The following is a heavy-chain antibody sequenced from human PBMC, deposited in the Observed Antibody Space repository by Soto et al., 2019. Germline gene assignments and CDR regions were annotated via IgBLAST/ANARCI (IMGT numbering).Heavy chain of an antibody. CDR3: ARGNYYDSSGYYPPYFQH. J-gene: IGHJ1*01. Sequence: GGSLRLSCAASGFTFSSYSMNWVRQAPGKGLEWVSSISSSSSYIYYADSVKGRFTISRDNAKNSLYLQMNSLRAEDTAVYYCARGNYYDSSGYYPPYFQHWGQGTLVTVSS. V-gene: IGHV3-21*01. CDR1: GFTFSSYS. D-gene: IGHD3-22*01. CDR2: ISSSSSYI.